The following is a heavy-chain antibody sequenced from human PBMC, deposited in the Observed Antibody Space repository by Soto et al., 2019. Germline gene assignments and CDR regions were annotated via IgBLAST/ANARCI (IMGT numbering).Heavy chain of an antibody. Sequence: ASVKVSCKASGYSFTGYDMHWVRQAPGQGLEWMGWINPNSGGTNYAQKFQGWVTMTRDTSISTAYMELSRLRSDDTAVYYCARENYSSGSNWFAPWGQGTLVTVSS. CDR2: INPNSGGT. CDR3: ARENYSSGSNWFAP. J-gene: IGHJ5*02. CDR1: GYSFTGYD. D-gene: IGHD6-19*01. V-gene: IGHV1-2*04.